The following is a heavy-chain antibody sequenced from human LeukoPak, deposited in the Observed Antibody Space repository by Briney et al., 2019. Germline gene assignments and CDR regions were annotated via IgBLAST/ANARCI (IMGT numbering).Heavy chain of an antibody. CDR2: ISSSSSYT. J-gene: IGHJ4*02. CDR1: GFTFSDYY. Sequence: GGSLRLSCAASGFTFSDYYMSWIRQAPGKGLEWVSYISSSSSYTSYADSVKGRFTISRDSAKNSLYLQMNSLRAEDTAVYYCARDLRSNYYGSGPLDYWGQGTLVTVSS. V-gene: IGHV3-11*06. CDR3: ARDLRSNYYGSGPLDY. D-gene: IGHD3-10*01.